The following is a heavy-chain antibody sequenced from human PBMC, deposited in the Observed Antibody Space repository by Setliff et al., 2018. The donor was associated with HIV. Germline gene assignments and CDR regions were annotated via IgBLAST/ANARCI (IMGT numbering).Heavy chain of an antibody. D-gene: IGHD3-10*01. Sequence: SETLSLTCNVSGDSISRYYWSWIRQPPGKGLEWIGYIANDGSTNYNPPLKSRLSISVDTSKNRVSLKLTSVTAADTAVYYCTRHLPVYYGSGVSYYFDYWGQGTLVTVPQ. CDR1: GDSISRYY. CDR2: IANDGST. CDR3: TRHLPVYYGSGVSYYFDY. J-gene: IGHJ4*02. V-gene: IGHV4-59*08.